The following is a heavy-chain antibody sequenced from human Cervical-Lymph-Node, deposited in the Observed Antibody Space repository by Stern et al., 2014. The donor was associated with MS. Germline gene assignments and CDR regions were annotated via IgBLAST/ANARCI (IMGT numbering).Heavy chain of an antibody. D-gene: IGHD3-22*01. CDR3: ARAYTYYSHSAAY. CDR1: GGTFSSYE. V-gene: IGHV1-69*01. CDR2: IIPTFDTP. J-gene: IGHJ4*02. Sequence: QMQLVQSGAEVKKPGSSVKVSCKASGGTFSSYEISWVRQAHGQGLEWMGGIIPTFDTPTYAQKFQDRVTISADESTSTAYMELSTLKSEDTAIYFCARAYTYYSHSAAYWGQGTLVTVSS.